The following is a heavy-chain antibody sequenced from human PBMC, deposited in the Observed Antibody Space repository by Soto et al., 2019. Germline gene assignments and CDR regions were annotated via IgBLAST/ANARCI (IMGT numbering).Heavy chain of an antibody. CDR1: GYTFTSYG. J-gene: IGHJ4*02. CDR3: ARDAKREQQLVSFDY. CDR2: ISGYNDNT. Sequence: ASVKVSCKASGYTFTSYGISWVRQAPGQGLEWMGWISGYNDNTNHAQKLQGRVTMTTDTSTSTAYMELRSLRSDDTAVYYCARDAKREQQLVSFDYWGQGTLVTVSS. V-gene: IGHV1-18*01. D-gene: IGHD6-13*01.